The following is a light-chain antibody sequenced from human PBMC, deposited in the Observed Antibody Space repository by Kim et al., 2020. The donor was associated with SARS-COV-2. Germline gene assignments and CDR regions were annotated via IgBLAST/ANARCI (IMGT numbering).Light chain of an antibody. CDR2: GNS. CDR3: QSYDSSLSGHVV. J-gene: IGLJ2*01. Sequence: VTNSCTGSSSNIGAGYDVHWYQQLPGTAPKLLIYGNSNRPSGVPDRFSGSKSGTSASLAITGLQAEDEADYYCQSYDSSLSGHVVFGGGTQLTVL. V-gene: IGLV1-40*01. CDR1: SSNIGAGYD.